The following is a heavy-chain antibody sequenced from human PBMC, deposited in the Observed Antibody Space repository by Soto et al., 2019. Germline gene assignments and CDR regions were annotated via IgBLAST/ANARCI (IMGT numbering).Heavy chain of an antibody. CDR2: IYYSGST. CDR3: ARPHYSDSTGASAFDI. D-gene: IGHD3-22*01. V-gene: IGHV4-39*01. CDR1: GGSISSSNYY. Sequence: QLQLQESGPGLVKSSETLSLICTISGGSISSSNYYWGWIRQPPVKGLEWIGSIYYSGSTYYNPSLKSRVTISVDTYKKQFSLKLSSVTAADTAVYYCARPHYSDSTGASAFDIWGQGTMVTVSS. J-gene: IGHJ3*02.